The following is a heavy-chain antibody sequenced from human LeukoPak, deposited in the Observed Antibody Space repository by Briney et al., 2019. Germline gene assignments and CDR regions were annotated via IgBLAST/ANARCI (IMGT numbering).Heavy chain of an antibody. CDR3: ARDRTSYYYGSGSYSNHRTPYGMDV. J-gene: IGHJ6*02. V-gene: IGHV3-48*04. D-gene: IGHD3-10*01. Sequence: PGGSLRLSCAASGFTFSSYSMNWVRQAPGKGLEWVSYISSSSSAIYYADSVKGRFTISRDNAKNSLYLQMNSLRAEDTAVYYCARDRTSYYYGSGSYSNHRTPYGMDVWGQGTTVTVSS. CDR1: GFTFSSYS. CDR2: ISSSSSAI.